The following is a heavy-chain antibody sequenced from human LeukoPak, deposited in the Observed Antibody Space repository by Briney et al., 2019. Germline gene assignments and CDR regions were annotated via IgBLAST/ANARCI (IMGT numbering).Heavy chain of an antibody. Sequence: GGSLRLSCAASGFTFSSYTMNWVRQAPGKGLEWVAYLGTSSSSIQYAASVKGRFNISRDNAKNSLYLQMNSLRDEDTAVYYCARVSHYDSSRGSYYYYGMAVWGQGTTVTVSS. CDR1: GFTFSSYT. CDR2: LGTSSSSI. D-gene: IGHD4-11*01. J-gene: IGHJ6*02. V-gene: IGHV3-48*02. CDR3: ARVSHYDSSRGSYYYYGMAV.